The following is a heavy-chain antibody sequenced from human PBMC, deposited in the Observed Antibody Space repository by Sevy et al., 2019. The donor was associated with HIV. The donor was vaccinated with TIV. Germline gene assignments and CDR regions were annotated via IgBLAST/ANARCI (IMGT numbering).Heavy chain of an antibody. CDR3: VREAANVRYFDY. J-gene: IGHJ4*02. V-gene: IGHV3-7*01. D-gene: IGHD3-10*02. Sequence: GGSLRLSCAASGFTFSRYWMTWVRQAPGKGLEWVANIKQDESEKYYVDSVKGRFTISRDNAKNSLYLQMNSLRAEDTAVYYCVREAANVRYFDYWGQGTLVTVSS. CDR1: GFTFSRYW. CDR2: IKQDESEK.